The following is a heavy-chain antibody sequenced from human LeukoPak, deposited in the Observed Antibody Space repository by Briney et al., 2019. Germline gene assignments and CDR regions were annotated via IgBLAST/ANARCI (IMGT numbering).Heavy chain of an antibody. Sequence: GGSLRLSCAASGFTFSSYEMNWVRQAPGKGLEWVSSISSSSSNIYYAESVRGRFTISRDNAKNSLYLQMNSLRAEDTAVYYCAARYGDYVPFDSWGQGTLVTVSS. CDR2: ISSSSSNI. CDR1: GFTFSSYE. J-gene: IGHJ4*02. D-gene: IGHD4-17*01. CDR3: AARYGDYVPFDS. V-gene: IGHV3-48*03.